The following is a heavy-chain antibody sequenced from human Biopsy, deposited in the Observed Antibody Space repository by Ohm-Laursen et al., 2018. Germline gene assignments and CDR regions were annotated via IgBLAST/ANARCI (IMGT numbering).Heavy chain of an antibody. J-gene: IGHJ4*02. CDR1: GFSLSTTGVG. CDR2: IFWDDDK. Sequence: TQTLTLTCSFSGFSLSTTGVGVGWIRQPPGKALEWLALIFWDDDKRYSASLKNRLTIAKDTSKSLVVLTMNNMDPVDTATYYCAHRQLGSNWNYVVFDYWGQGTLVTVSS. V-gene: IGHV2-5*02. CDR3: AHRQLGSNWNYVVFDY. D-gene: IGHD1-7*01.